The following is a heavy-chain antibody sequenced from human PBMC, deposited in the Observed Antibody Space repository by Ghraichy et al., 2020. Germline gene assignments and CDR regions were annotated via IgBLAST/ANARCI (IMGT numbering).Heavy chain of an antibody. CDR3: AREPGYCTSTYCYNWFDP. J-gene: IGHJ5*02. Sequence: SQTLSLTCTVSGYFISSGYYWGWIRQPPGKGLEWIGSIYHIGSTYYNPSLKSRVTISVDTSKNLFSLKLSSLTAADTAVYYCAREPGYCTSTYCYNWFDPWGQGTLVTVSS. CDR1: GYFISSGYY. CDR2: IYHIGST. V-gene: IGHV4-38-2*02. D-gene: IGHD2-2*01.